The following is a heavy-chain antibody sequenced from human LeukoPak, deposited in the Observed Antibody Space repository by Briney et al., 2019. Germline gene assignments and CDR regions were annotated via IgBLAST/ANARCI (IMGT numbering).Heavy chain of an antibody. Sequence: PGGSLRLSCAVSGFTFSNYDMNWFRQAPAKGLQWISQISSTGSNIYYADSVKGRFTISRDNAKNSLYLQMSSLRAEDTAVYYCARRFGYWGQGTLVTVSS. CDR2: ISSTGSNI. J-gene: IGHJ4*02. CDR3: ARRFGY. CDR1: GFTFSNYD. V-gene: IGHV3-48*03.